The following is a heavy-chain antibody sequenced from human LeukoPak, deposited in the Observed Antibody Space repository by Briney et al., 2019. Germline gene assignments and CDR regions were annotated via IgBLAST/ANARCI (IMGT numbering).Heavy chain of an antibody. V-gene: IGHV3-21*01. CDR1: GFIFSDYS. CDR2: ISSSSSYI. Sequence: KTGGSLRLSCAASGFIFSDYSMNWVRQAPGKGLEWVSSISSSSSYIYYADSVKGRFTISRDNAKNSLYLQMNSLRAEDTAVYYCARDQTSGMEHYYDSSGYYHDAFDIWGQGTMVTVSS. D-gene: IGHD3-22*01. J-gene: IGHJ3*02. CDR3: ARDQTSGMEHYYDSSGYYHDAFDI.